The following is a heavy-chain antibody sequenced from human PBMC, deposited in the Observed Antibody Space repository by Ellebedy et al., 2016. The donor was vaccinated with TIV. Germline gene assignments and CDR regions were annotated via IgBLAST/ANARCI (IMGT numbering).Heavy chain of an antibody. Sequence: MPSETLSLTCGVSGGSFTAYSWTWIRQSPGKGLEWLGEINHSGSTNYNPSLKSRITISVDSSKNQFSLRLSSVTAADTAVYYCARLPLLGRYNWFDPWGQGTLVTVSS. V-gene: IGHV4-34*01. CDR2: INHSGST. CDR1: GGSFTAYS. D-gene: IGHD2-15*01. J-gene: IGHJ5*02. CDR3: ARLPLLGRYNWFDP.